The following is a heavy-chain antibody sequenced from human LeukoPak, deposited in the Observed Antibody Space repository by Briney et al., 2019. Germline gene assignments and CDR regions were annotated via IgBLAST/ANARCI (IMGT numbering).Heavy chain of an antibody. CDR3: ARDFYGWGSRLSRHYYYYYYMDV. Sequence: PSETLSLTCTVSGGSISSYYWSWIRQPAGKGLEWIGRIYTSGSTNYNPSLKSRVTMSVDKSKNQFSLKLSSVTAADTAVYYCARDFYGWGSRLSRHYYYYYYMDVWGKGTTVTISS. CDR2: IYTSGST. CDR1: GGSISSYY. D-gene: IGHD3-16*01. V-gene: IGHV4-4*07. J-gene: IGHJ6*03.